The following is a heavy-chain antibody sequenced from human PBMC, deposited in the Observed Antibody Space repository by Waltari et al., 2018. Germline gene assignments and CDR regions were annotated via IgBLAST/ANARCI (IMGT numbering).Heavy chain of an antibody. Sequence: QLQLQESGPGLVKPSETLSLTCTVSGASISSSTYYWPWVRQPPGKGPEWVGSIYYTGDTYYNPSLKSRVTISADMSKNQFSLKLSSVTAADTAIYYYGRHWKNPTFDIWGQGTMVTVSS. CDR3: GRHWKNPTFDI. CDR2: IYYTGDT. CDR1: GASISSSTYY. V-gene: IGHV4-39*01. J-gene: IGHJ3*02. D-gene: IGHD1-1*01.